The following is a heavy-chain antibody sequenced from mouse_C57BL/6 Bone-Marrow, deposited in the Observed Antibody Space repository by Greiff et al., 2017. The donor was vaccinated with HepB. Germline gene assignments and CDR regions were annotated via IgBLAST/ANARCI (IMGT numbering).Heavy chain of an antibody. CDR2: IDPSDSYT. V-gene: IGHV1-59*01. J-gene: IGHJ3*01. Sequence: VQLQQPGAELVRPGTSVKLSCKASGYTFTSYWMHWVKQRPGQGLEWIGVIDPSDSYTNYNQKFKGKATLTVDTSSSTAYMQLSSLTSEDSAVYYCALYYGNPAYWGQGTLVTVSA. CDR3: ALYYGNPAY. D-gene: IGHD2-1*01. CDR1: GYTFTSYW.